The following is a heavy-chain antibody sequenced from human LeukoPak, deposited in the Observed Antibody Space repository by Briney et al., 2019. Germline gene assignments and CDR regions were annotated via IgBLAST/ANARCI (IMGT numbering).Heavy chain of an antibody. J-gene: IGHJ4*02. Sequence: GGSLKLSCAASGFTFSSYGMYWVRQAPGKGLEWVAVIWYDGSYTYYADSVKGRFTISRDNSKNALYLQMNSLRAEDTAVYYCAKDYCGLTSCYTLDYWGQGTLVTVSS. CDR2: IWYDGSYT. V-gene: IGHV3-33*06. CDR1: GFTFSSYG. CDR3: AKDYCGLTSCYTLDY. D-gene: IGHD2-2*02.